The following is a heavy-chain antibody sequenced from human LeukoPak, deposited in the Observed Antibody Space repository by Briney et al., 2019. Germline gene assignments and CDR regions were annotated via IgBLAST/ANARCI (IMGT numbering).Heavy chain of an antibody. Sequence: PGGSLRLSCAASGFTFGMYWMTWVRQLPGKGLEWVANIKHDGSEKHYVDSVKGRFTISRDNPKNSLYLQMNSLRAEDTALYYCARDRYTSIWGQGTLVTVSS. J-gene: IGHJ4*02. CDR3: ARDRYTSI. CDR2: IKHDGSEK. V-gene: IGHV3-7*01. CDR1: GFTFGMYW. D-gene: IGHD2-2*02.